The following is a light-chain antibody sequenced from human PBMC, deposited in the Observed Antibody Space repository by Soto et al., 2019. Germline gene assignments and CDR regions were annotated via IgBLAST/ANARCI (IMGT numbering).Light chain of an antibody. CDR3: CSYAGSSTPVV. Sequence: QSVLTQPASVSGSPGQSITISCTGTSSDVGSYNLVSWYQQHPGKAPKLMIYEGSKRTSGVPNRFSGSKSGNTASLTISGLQAEDEADYYCCSYAGSSTPVVFGGGTKVTVL. CDR2: EGS. CDR1: SSDVGSYNL. J-gene: IGLJ2*01. V-gene: IGLV2-23*01.